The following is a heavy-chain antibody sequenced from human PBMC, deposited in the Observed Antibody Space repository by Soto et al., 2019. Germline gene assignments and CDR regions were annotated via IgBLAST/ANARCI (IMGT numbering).Heavy chain of an antibody. CDR3: ARDGDITMVRGATYYYCYGMDV. J-gene: IGHJ6*02. Sequence: ASVKVSCKTSGYTFTSYGISWVRQAPGQGLEWMGWISAYNGNTNDAQRLQGRVTMTTDTSTSTAYMERRSLRAGDTAVYYCARDGDITMVRGATYYYCYGMDVWGQ. V-gene: IGHV1-18*01. D-gene: IGHD3-10*01. CDR1: GYTFTSYG. CDR2: ISAYNGNT.